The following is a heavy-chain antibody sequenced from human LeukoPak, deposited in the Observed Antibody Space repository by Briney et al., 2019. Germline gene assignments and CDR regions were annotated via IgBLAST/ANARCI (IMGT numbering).Heavy chain of an antibody. Sequence: ASVKVSCKASGGTFSSYAISWVRQAPGQGLEWMGGIIPIFGTANYAQKFQGRVTITADESTSTAYVELRSLTSDDTAVYYCARDRIAVVTPFDYWGQGTLVTVSS. CDR1: GGTFSSYA. J-gene: IGHJ4*02. CDR3: ARDRIAVVTPFDY. V-gene: IGHV1-69*13. D-gene: IGHD3-22*01. CDR2: IIPIFGTA.